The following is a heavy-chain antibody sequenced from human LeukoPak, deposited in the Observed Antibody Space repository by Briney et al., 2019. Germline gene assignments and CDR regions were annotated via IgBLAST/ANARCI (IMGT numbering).Heavy chain of an antibody. CDR1: GFTFSSYA. D-gene: IGHD2-8*01. Sequence: GSLRLSCAASGFTFSSYAMSWVRQAPGKGLEWVSAISGSGGSTYYADSVKGRFTISRDNSKNTLYLQMNSLRAEDTAVYYCAKESPRRMLMVYATYFDYWGQGTLVTVSS. J-gene: IGHJ4*02. CDR2: ISGSGGST. CDR3: AKESPRRMLMVYATYFDY. V-gene: IGHV3-23*01.